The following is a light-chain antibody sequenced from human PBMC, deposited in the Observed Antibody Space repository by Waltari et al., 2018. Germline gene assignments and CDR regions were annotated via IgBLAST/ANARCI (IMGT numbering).Light chain of an antibody. Sequence: DIQMTQSPSSLSASIGDRVTITCQASQGVDDDLNWYQQQPGKAPRLLISEASNLGSGVPSRFSGRGSGTHFTLTINNVQPEDVGLYFCQHFKNLPITFAGGT. J-gene: IGKJ4*01. V-gene: IGKV1-33*01. CDR1: QGVDDD. CDR2: EAS. CDR3: QHFKNLPIT.